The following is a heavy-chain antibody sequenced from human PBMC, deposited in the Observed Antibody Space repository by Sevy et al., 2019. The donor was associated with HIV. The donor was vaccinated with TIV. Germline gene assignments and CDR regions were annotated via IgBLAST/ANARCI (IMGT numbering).Heavy chain of an antibody. J-gene: IGHJ3*02. V-gene: IGHV4-39*01. CDR1: GGSISSSSYY. Sequence: SETLSLTCTVSGGSISSSSYYWGWIRQPPGKGLEWIGSIYYSGSTYYNPSLKSRVTISVDTSKNQFSLKLSSVTAADTAVYYCARKGAYSGSYSGDAFDIWGQGTMVTVS. CDR2: IYYSGST. D-gene: IGHD1-26*01. CDR3: ARKGAYSGSYSGDAFDI.